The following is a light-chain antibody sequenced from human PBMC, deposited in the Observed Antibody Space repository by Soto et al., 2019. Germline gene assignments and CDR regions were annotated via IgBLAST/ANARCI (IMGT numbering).Light chain of an antibody. Sequence: QSALTQPRSVSGSPGQSVTISCTGTNSDVGGYKYVSWYQQYPGKAPKLMIYDVSKRPSGVPDRFSGSKSVNTASLPISGLQAEDEADYFCCSYAGSYSYVFGTGTKVTVL. V-gene: IGLV2-11*01. CDR3: CSYAGSYSYV. J-gene: IGLJ1*01. CDR2: DVS. CDR1: NSDVGGYKY.